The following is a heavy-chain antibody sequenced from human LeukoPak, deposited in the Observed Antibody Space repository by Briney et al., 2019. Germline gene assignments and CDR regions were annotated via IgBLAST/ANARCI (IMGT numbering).Heavy chain of an antibody. CDR2: ISSSSSYI. J-gene: IGHJ4*02. V-gene: IGHV3-21*01. Sequence: GGSLRLSCAASGFTFSSYSMNWVRQAPGKGLEWVSSISSSSSYIYYADSVKGRFTISRDNAKNSLYLQMNSLRAEDTAVYYCARDLWDYGDDGYYWGQGTLVTVSS. CDR1: GFTFSSYS. CDR3: ARDLWDYGDDGYY. D-gene: IGHD4-17*01.